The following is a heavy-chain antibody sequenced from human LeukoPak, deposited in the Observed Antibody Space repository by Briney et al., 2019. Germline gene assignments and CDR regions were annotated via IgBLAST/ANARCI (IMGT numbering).Heavy chain of an antibody. CDR3: ARARGYSYGHNFDY. J-gene: IGHJ4*02. V-gene: IGHV3-48*01. CDR1: GFTLSSYS. CDR2: ISSSSSTI. Sequence: GGSLRLTCAASGFTLSSYSINWVRQAPGKGLEWVSYISSSSSTIYYADSVKGRFTISRDNAKNSLYLQMNSLRAEDTAVYYCARARGYSYGHNFDYWGQGTLVTVSS. D-gene: IGHD5-18*01.